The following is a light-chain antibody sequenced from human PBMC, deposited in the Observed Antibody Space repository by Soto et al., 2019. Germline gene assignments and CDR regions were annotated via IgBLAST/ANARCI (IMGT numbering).Light chain of an antibody. V-gene: IGKV3-15*01. Sequence: IVLTQSPVTLSVSPGEGATLSCRASQSINTNLAWYQWKPGQAPRLLIYGASTRATGIPTRFSGSGSGTEFILTISRLQSEVFAVYYCQQYNQWPTFGGGTKVEI. CDR1: QSINTN. CDR2: GAS. CDR3: QQYNQWPT. J-gene: IGKJ4*01.